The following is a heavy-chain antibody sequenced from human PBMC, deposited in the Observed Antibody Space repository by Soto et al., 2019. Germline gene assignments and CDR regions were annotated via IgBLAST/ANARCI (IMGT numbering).Heavy chain of an antibody. J-gene: IGHJ6*02. CDR2: INHSGST. CDR3: ARVRRWGNYYYYGMDV. V-gene: IGHV4-34*01. Sequence: SETLSLTFDVYGGSFSGYYWSWMRQPPGKGLEWIGEINHSGSTNYNPSLKSRVTISVDTSKNQFSLKLSSVTAADTAVYYCARVRRWGNYYYYGMDVWGQGTTVT. D-gene: IGHD3-16*01. CDR1: GGSFSGYY.